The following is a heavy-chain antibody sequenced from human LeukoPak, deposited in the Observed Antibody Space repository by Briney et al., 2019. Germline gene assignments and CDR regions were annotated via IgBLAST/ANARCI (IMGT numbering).Heavy chain of an antibody. D-gene: IGHD1-26*01. CDR1: GFSFSDYY. CDR3: ARALGNQLGHSRSKSAPNDY. V-gene: IGHV3-11*04. CDR2: TSSSGSSR. J-gene: IGHJ4*01. Sequence: GGSLRLSCAVSGFSFSDYYMSWIRQAPGKGLEWVSYTSSSGSSRYYADSVKGRFTISRDNAKNSLYLQMNGLRADDTAVYYCARALGNQLGHSRSKSAPNDYWGQGTLVTVSS.